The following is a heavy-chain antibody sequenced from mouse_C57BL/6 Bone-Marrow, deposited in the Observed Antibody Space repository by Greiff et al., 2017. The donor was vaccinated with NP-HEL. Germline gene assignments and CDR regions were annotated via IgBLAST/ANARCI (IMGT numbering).Heavy chain of an antibody. CDR1: GYTFTSYW. Sequence: VQLQQSGAELVKPGASVKMSCKASGYTFTSYWITWVKQRPGQGLEWIGDIYPGSGSTNYNEKFKSKATLTVDTSSSTAYMQLISLTSEDSAVYYCAREGLLLRDLHWYFDVWGTGTTVTVSS. D-gene: IGHD1-1*01. CDR3: AREGLLLRDLHWYFDV. J-gene: IGHJ1*03. V-gene: IGHV1-55*01. CDR2: IYPGSGST.